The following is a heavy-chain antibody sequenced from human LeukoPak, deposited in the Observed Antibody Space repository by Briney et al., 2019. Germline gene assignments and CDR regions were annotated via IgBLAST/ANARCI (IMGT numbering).Heavy chain of an antibody. CDR3: ARDGYYYGSGSYYNNWFDP. D-gene: IGHD3-10*01. CDR2: IYYSGST. Sequence: PSETLSLTCTVSGGSISSGGYYWSWIRQHPGKGLEWIGYIYYSGSTYYNPSLKSRVTISVDTSKNQFSLKLSSVTAADTAVYYCARDGYYYGSGSYYNNWFDPWGQGTLVTVSS. V-gene: IGHV4-31*03. CDR1: GGSISSGGYY. J-gene: IGHJ5*02.